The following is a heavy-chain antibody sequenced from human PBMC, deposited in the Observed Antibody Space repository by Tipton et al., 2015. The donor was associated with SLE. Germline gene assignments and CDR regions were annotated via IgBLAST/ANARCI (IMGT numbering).Heavy chain of an antibody. J-gene: IGHJ4*02. D-gene: IGHD2-15*01. CDR3: ARSSGDSLYYFNY. CDR2: IFHSGTT. Sequence: TLSLTCAVSGGSISSGGYSWSWIRQPPGKGLEWVGFIFHSGTTYYNPSLKSRVSISVDRSKNHLTLMLTFVTAADTAVYCCARSSGDSLYYFNYEWQGALVTVTS. CDR1: GGSISSGGYS. V-gene: IGHV4-30-2*01.